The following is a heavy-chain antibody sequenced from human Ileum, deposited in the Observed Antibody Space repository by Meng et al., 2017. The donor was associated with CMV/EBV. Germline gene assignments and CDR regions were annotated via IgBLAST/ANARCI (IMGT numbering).Heavy chain of an antibody. CDR2: IKEDGSEN. J-gene: IGHJ1*01. CDR1: GFAFSSHW. D-gene: IGHD3-3*01. Sequence: AESLRLSCAASGFAFSSHWMSWVRQAPGEGLEWVANIKEDGSENYYVDSVKGRFTISRDNAKNSLYLQMNSLRGKDTAVYYCARDGTIFDVWGQGRLVTVSS. CDR3: ARDGTIFDV. V-gene: IGHV3-7*01.